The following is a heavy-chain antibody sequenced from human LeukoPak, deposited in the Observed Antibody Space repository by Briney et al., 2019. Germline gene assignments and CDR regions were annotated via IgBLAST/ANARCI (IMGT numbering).Heavy chain of an antibody. J-gene: IGHJ1*01. Sequence: PGGSLRLSCAASGFTFSDYYMSWVRQAPGKGLEWVANIKQDGSEKYYVDSVKGRFTISRDNAKNSLYLQMNSLRAEDTALYYCAKDFHPGIAAAGHFQHWGQGTLVTVSS. V-gene: IGHV3-7*03. D-gene: IGHD6-13*01. CDR3: AKDFHPGIAAAGHFQH. CDR1: GFTFSDYY. CDR2: IKQDGSEK.